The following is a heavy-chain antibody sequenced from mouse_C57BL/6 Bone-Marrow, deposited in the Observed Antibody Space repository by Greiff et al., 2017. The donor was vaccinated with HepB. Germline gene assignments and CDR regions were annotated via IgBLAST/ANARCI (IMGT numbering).Heavy chain of an antibody. CDR1: GFTFSDFY. D-gene: IGHD2-3*01. Sequence: EVNVVESGGGLVQSGRSLRLSCATSGFTFSDFYMEWVRQAPGKGLEWIAASRNKANDYTTEYSASVKGRFIVSRDTSQSILYLQMNALRAEDTAIYYCARDARWLLAMDYWGQGTSVTVSS. CDR2: SRNKANDYTT. CDR3: ARDARWLLAMDY. V-gene: IGHV7-1*01. J-gene: IGHJ4*01.